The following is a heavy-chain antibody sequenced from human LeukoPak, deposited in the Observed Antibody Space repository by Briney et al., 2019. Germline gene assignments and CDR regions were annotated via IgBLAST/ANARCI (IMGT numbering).Heavy chain of an antibody. V-gene: IGHV1-46*01. CDR3: ARAWSLVRGVTLYYFDY. D-gene: IGHD3-10*01. CDR2: INPSGGST. J-gene: IGHJ4*02. CDR1: GYTFTSYY. Sequence: GASVKVSCKASGYTFTSYYMHWVRQAPGQGLEWMGIINPSGGSTSYAQKFQGRVTMTRDMSTSTVYMELSSLRSEDTAVYYCARAWSLVRGVTLYYFDYWGQGTLVTVSS.